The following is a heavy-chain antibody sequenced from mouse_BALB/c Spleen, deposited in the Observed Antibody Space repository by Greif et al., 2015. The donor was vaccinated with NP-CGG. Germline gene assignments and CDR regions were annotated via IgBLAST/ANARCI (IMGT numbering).Heavy chain of an antibody. D-gene: IGHD2-1*01. Sequence: EVQGVESGGGLVKPGGSLKLSCAASGFTFSDYYMYWVRQTPEKRLEWVATISDGGSYTYYPDSVKGRFTISRDNAKNNRDLQMSSLKSEDTAMYYCARDGNYWYFDVWGAGTTVTVSS. J-gene: IGHJ1*01. CDR3: ARDGNYWYFDV. V-gene: IGHV5-4*02. CDR1: GFTFSDYY. CDR2: ISDGGSYT.